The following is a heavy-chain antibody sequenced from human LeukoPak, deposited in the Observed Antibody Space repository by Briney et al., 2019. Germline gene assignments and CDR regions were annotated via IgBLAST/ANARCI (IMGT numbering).Heavy chain of an antibody. J-gene: IGHJ3*02. V-gene: IGHV3-30*02. CDR2: IRYDGSNK. Sequence: PGGSLRLSCAASGFTFSSYGMHWVRQAPGKGLEWVAFIRYDGSNKYYADSVKGRFTISRDNSKNTLYLQMNSLRAEDTAVYYCAKDPKYSSSWYRGPTDDAFDIWGQGTMVTVSS. CDR3: AKDPKYSSSWYRGPTDDAFDI. CDR1: GFTFSSYG. D-gene: IGHD6-13*01.